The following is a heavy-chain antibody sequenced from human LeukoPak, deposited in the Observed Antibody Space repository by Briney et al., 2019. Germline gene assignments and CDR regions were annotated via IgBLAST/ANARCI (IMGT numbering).Heavy chain of an antibody. CDR3: AKRGTVTTFGHCDY. CDR1: GFTFSSYS. D-gene: IGHD4-17*01. J-gene: IGHJ4*02. CDR2: ISSSSSYI. V-gene: IGHV3-21*04. Sequence: GGSLRLSCAASGFTFSSYSMNWVRQAPGKGLEWVSSISSSSSYIYYADSVKGRFTISRDNAKNSLYLQMNSLRAEDTAVYYCAKRGTVTTFGHCDYWGQGTLVTVSS.